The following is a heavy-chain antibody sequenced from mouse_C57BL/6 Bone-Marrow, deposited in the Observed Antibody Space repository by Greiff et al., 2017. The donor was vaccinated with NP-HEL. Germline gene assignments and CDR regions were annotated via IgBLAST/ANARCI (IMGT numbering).Heavy chain of an antibody. CDR2: INPGSGGT. J-gene: IGHJ4*01. V-gene: IGHV1-54*01. Sequence: QVQLQQSGAELVRPGTSVKVSCKASGYAFTNYLIEWVKQRPGQGLEWIGVINPGSGGTNYNEKFKGKATLTADKSSSTAYMQLSSLTSEDSAVYFCARDGYYGTDAMDYWGLGTSVTVSS. CDR1: GYAFTNYL. D-gene: IGHD1-1*01. CDR3: ARDGYYGTDAMDY.